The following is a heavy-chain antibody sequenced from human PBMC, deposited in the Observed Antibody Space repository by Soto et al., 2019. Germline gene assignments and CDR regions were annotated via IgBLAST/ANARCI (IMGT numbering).Heavy chain of an antibody. Sequence: GGSLRLSCAASGFTFSSYAMSWVRQAPGKGLEWVSAISGSGGSTYYADSVKGRFTISRDNSKNTLYLRMNSLRAEDTAVYYCAKEPTMLRAVSYYYYGMDVWGQGTTVTVSS. V-gene: IGHV3-23*01. D-gene: IGHD3-10*01. CDR1: GFTFSSYA. CDR3: AKEPTMLRAVSYYYYGMDV. J-gene: IGHJ6*02. CDR2: ISGSGGST.